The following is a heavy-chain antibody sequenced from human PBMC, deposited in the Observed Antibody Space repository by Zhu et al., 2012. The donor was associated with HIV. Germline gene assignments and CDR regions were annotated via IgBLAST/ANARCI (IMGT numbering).Heavy chain of an antibody. CDR3: ARPPRGIRHAFDI. D-gene: IGHD3-16*01. Sequence: QVQLQESGPGLVKPSETLSLTCTVSGGSISSSSYYWGWIRQPPGKGLEWIGSIYYSGSTYYNPSLKSRVTISVDTSKNQFSLKLSSVTAADTAVYYCARPPRGIRHAFDIWGQGTMVTVSS. CDR2: IYYSGST. V-gene: IGHV4-39*07. J-gene: IGHJ3*02. CDR1: GGSISSSSYY.